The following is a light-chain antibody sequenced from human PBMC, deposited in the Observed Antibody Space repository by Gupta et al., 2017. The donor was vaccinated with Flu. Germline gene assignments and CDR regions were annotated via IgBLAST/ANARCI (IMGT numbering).Light chain of an antibody. CDR3: QSADSSGTSSV. CDR2: KDS. Sequence: SYELTQPPSVSVSPGQTARINCSGDALPKQYAYWYQQKPGQAPMLVIYKDSERPSGIPERFSGSSSGTTVTLTICRVQAEDEADYYCQSADSSGTSSVFGTGTKVTVL. CDR1: ALPKQY. V-gene: IGLV3-25*02. J-gene: IGLJ1*01.